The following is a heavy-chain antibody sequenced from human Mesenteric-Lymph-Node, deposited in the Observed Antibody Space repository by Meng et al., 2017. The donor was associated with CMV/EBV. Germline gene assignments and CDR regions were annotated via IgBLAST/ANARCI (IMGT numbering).Heavy chain of an antibody. D-gene: IGHD4-11*01. CDR3: AREDRSDPYSDRYSRQNWLDP. CDR1: GGSTSSEHYY. V-gene: IGHV4-30-4*08. CDR2: VYYSGYT. J-gene: IGHJ5*02. Sequence: SETLSLTCTVSGGSTSSEHYYWSWIRQSPGEGREWIGVVYYSGYTYYNPSLKSRVTISLDTSVNQFFLKLTSVTVADTAVYFCAREDRSDPYSDRYSRQNWLDPWGPGTLVTVSS.